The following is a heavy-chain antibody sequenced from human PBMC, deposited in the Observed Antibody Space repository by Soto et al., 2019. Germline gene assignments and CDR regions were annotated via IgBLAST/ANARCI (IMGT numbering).Heavy chain of an antibody. V-gene: IGHV3-30-3*01. CDR1: GFTFSSYA. Sequence: GGSLRLSCAASGFTFSSYAMHWVRQAPGKGLEWVAVISYDGSNKYNADSVKGRFTISRDDSKNTLNLQMNSLRAEDTAVYYCAMDDVLCDGGRCYGVPLDVWGKGTTVTVSS. D-gene: IGHD2-15*01. CDR3: AMDDVLCDGGRCYGVPLDV. CDR2: ISYDGSNK. J-gene: IGHJ6*04.